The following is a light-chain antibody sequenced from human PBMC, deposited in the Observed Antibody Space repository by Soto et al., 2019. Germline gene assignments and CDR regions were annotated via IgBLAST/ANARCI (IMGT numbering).Light chain of an antibody. CDR2: AAS. Sequence: DIQMTQSPSSLSASVGERFTIPCRASRGISNYLVWYQQKPGKVPKLLIYAASTLQSGVPSRFSGSGSGTDFTLTISSLQPEDVATYYCQNYNGAPWTFGQGTKVEIK. J-gene: IGKJ1*01. CDR1: RGISNY. V-gene: IGKV1-27*01. CDR3: QNYNGAPWT.